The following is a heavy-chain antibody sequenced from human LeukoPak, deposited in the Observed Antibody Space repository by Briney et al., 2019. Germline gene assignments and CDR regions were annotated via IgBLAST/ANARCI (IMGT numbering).Heavy chain of an antibody. D-gene: IGHD2-15*01. CDR3: ARAPAGYGGTCPFDS. CDR1: GASISGYW. J-gene: IGHJ4*02. V-gene: IGHV4-4*07. Sequence: SETLSLTCDVSGASISGYWWSWLRQPAGKGLEGIGRMYTDGDTNYNPALHSRVTGSVDTSKNLFSLKLISVTASDTAVCSCARAPAGYGGTCPFDSWGQGTLVTVSS. CDR2: MYTDGDT.